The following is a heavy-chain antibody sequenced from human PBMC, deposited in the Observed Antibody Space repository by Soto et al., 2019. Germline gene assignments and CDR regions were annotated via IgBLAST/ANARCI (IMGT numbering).Heavy chain of an antibody. J-gene: IGHJ6*02. V-gene: IGHV4-39*01. Sequence: SETRSRTCTVSGGSISSSSYYWGWIRQPPGKELDWSGSIYYSGSTYYNPSRKSRVTISVDTSKNQFSLKLSSVTAAGTAVYYCVGRFGEGYYCMDAWGQGTTVTVSS. CDR3: VGRFGEGYYCMDA. CDR2: IYYSGST. CDR1: GGSISSSSYY. D-gene: IGHD3-10*01.